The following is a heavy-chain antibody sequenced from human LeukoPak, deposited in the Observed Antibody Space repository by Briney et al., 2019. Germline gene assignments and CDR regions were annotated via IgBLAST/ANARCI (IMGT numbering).Heavy chain of an antibody. J-gene: IGHJ3*02. V-gene: IGHV4-34*01. D-gene: IGHD3-9*01. CDR2: INHSGST. CDR1: GGSFSGYY. Sequence: PSETLSLTCAVYGGSFSGYYWSWIRQPPGKGLEWIGEINHSGSTNYNPSLKSRVTISVDTSKNQFSLKLSSVTAADTAVYYCARLRLLRYPRPGAFDTWGQGTMVTVSS. CDR3: ARLRLLRYPRPGAFDT.